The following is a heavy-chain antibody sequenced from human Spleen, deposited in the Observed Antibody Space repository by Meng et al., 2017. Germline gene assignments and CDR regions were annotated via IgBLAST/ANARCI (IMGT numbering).Heavy chain of an antibody. CDR1: GGFFSGYY. J-gene: IGHJ4*02. Sequence: QVQLQQWGAGLLKPSETLSLTCAVYGGFFSGYYWSWIRQPPGKGLEWIGEINHSGSTNYNPSLESRATISVDTSQNNLSLKLSSVTAADSAVYYCARGPTTMAHDFDYWGQGTLVTVSS. CDR2: INHSGST. V-gene: IGHV4-34*01. CDR3: ARGPTTMAHDFDY. D-gene: IGHD4-11*01.